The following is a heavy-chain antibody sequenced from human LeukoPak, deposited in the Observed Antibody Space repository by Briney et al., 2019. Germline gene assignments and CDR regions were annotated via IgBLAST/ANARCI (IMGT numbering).Heavy chain of an antibody. Sequence: ASVKVSCKASGYTFTSYAMNWVRQAPAQGLEWMGWINTNTGNPTYAQGFTGRFVFSLDTSVSTAYLQICSLKAEDTAVYYCARGPRYCSSTSCYFPWFDPWGQGTLVTVSS. D-gene: IGHD2-2*01. CDR1: GYTFTSYA. CDR3: ARGPRYCSSTSCYFPWFDP. V-gene: IGHV7-4-1*01. J-gene: IGHJ5*02. CDR2: INTNTGNP.